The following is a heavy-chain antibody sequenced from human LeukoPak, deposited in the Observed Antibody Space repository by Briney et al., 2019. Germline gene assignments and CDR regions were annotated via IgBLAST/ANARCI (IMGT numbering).Heavy chain of an antibody. V-gene: IGHV3-7*01. Sequence: PGGSLRLSCAASGFTFSSYWMSWVRQAPGKGLEWVANIKQDGSEKYYVDSVKGRFTISRDNAKNSLYLQMNSLRAEDTAAYYCAREAYYDHNWFDPWGQGTLVTVSS. D-gene: IGHD3-3*01. J-gene: IGHJ5*02. CDR3: AREAYYDHNWFDP. CDR2: IKQDGSEK. CDR1: GFTFSSYW.